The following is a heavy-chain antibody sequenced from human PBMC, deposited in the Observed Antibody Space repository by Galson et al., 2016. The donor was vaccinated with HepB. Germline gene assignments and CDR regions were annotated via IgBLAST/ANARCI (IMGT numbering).Heavy chain of an antibody. CDR2: IIPILAIE. D-gene: IGHD6-13*01. Sequence: SVKVSCKASGGTFGIYALNWVRQAPGQGLEWLGGIIPILAIENYAPKFQGRVTITADKSTSTAYMELSSLRVEDTAVYYCARCLHPCIAVATNPYGFDPWGQGTLVTVSS. J-gene: IGHJ5*02. CDR3: ARCLHPCIAVATNPYGFDP. CDR1: GGTFGIYA. V-gene: IGHV1-69*10.